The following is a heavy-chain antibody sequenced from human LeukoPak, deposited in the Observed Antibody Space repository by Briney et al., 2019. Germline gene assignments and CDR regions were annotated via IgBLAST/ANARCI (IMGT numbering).Heavy chain of an antibody. Sequence: PSETLSLTCAVYGGSFSGYYWSWIRQPAGKGLEWIGRIYTSGSTNYNPSLKSRVTMSVDTSKNQFSLKLSSVTAADTAVYYCARDFFYSSSWYGLDYWGQGTLVTVSS. V-gene: IGHV4-4*07. D-gene: IGHD6-13*01. CDR1: GGSFSGYY. CDR3: ARDFFYSSSWYGLDY. J-gene: IGHJ4*02. CDR2: IYTSGST.